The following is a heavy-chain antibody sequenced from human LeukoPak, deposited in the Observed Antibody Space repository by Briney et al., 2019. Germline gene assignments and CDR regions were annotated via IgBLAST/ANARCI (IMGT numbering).Heavy chain of an antibody. CDR2: IIPIFGTA. CDR1: GGTFSSYA. V-gene: IGHV1-69*13. Sequence: GASVKASCKASGGTFSSYAISWVRQAPGQGLEWMGGIIPIFGTANYAQKFQGRVTITADESTSTAYMELSSLRSEDTAVYYCARAAAMVPWYFDYWGQGTLVTVSS. J-gene: IGHJ4*02. CDR3: ARAAAMVPWYFDY. D-gene: IGHD5-18*01.